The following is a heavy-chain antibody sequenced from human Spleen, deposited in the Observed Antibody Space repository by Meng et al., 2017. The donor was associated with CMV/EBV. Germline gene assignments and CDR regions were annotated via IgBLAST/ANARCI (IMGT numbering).Heavy chain of an antibody. CDR1: GYTFTGYY. CDR3: ATPRAYYYGTGDAFDI. V-gene: IGHV1-2*02. Sequence: ASVKVSCKASGYTFTGYYMHWVRQAPGQGLEWMGWINPNSGGTNYAQKFQGRVTMTRDTSISTAYMELSRLRSDDTAVYYCATPRAYYYGTGDAFDIWGQGTMVTVS. J-gene: IGHJ3*02. CDR2: INPNSGGT. D-gene: IGHD3-10*01.